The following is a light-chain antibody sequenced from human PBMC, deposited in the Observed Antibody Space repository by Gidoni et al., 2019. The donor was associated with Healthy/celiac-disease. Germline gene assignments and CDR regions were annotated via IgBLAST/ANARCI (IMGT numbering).Light chain of an antibody. CDR3: AAWDDSLNGQGV. V-gene: IGLV1-44*01. J-gene: IGLJ1*01. CDR1: SSNIGSNT. CDR2: SNN. Sequence: QSVLTQPPSPSGTPGQRVTISCSGSSSNIGSNTVNWYQQLPGTAPKLLIYSNNQRPSGVPDRFSGSKSGTSASLAISGLQSEDEADYYCAAWDDSLNGQGVFGTGTKVTVL.